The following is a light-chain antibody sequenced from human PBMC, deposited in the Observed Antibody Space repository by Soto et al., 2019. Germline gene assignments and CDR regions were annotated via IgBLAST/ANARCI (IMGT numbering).Light chain of an antibody. CDR2: GAS. CDR1: QSVSSN. V-gene: IGKV3-15*01. CDR3: QKYNNWPLT. Sequence: EIVMTQSPATLSVSPGERATLSCRASQSVSSNLAWYQQKPGQAPRLLIYGASTRATGIPARFSGSGSGTEFTLTISGLQSEDFAVNYCQKYNNWPLTFGGGPRWRSN. J-gene: IGKJ4*01.